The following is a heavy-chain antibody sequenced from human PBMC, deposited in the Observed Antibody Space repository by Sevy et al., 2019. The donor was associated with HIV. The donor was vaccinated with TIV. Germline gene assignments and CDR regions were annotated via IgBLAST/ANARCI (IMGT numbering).Heavy chain of an antibody. CDR3: ARDQEDIIRGWFDP. J-gene: IGHJ5*02. CDR1: GFTFSDYY. Sequence: GGSLRLSCAASGFTFSDYYMSWIHQAPGKGLEWVSYISSSGSTIYYADSVKGRFTISRDNAKNSLYLQMNSLRAEDTAVYYCARDQEDIIRGWFDPWGQGTLVTVSS. D-gene: IGHD3-10*01. V-gene: IGHV3-11*01. CDR2: ISSSGSTI.